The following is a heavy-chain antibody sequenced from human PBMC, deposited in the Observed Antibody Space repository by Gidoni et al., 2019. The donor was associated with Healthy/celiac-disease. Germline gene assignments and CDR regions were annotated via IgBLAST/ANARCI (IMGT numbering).Heavy chain of an antibody. D-gene: IGHD6-6*01. J-gene: IGHJ6*02. CDR1: GGSFSGYY. CDR2: INHSGST. CDR3: ASPSRHYFYYGMDV. Sequence: QVQLQQWGAGLLKPSETLSLPCAVYGGSFSGYYWGWIRQPPGKGLEWIGEINHSGSTNYNPSLNSRVTISVDTSKNQFSLKLSSVTAADTAVYYCASPSRHYFYYGMDVWGQGTTVTVSS. V-gene: IGHV4-34*01.